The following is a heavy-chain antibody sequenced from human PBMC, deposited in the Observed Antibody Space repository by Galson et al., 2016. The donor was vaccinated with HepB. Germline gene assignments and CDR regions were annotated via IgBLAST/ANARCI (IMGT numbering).Heavy chain of an antibody. J-gene: IGHJ4*02. CDR1: GASISSTNW. Sequence: SETLSLTCVVSGASISSTNWWNWVRQPPGKGLEWIGEIYHSGSTKYSPSLESRVTIEVDKAKNLISLRLTSVTAADTAVYYCASRIYITSWYAPVLSYWGQGSLVTVSS. V-gene: IGHV4-4*02. D-gene: IGHD2-2*01. CDR2: IYHSGST. CDR3: ASRIYITSWYAPVLSY.